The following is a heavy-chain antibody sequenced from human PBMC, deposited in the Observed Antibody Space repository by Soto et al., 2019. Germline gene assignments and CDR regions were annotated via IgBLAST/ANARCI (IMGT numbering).Heavy chain of an antibody. CDR2: ISYSGNT. Sequence: QVQLQESGPGLVKPSQTLSLTCTVSGGSISSGSYYWGWIRQHTGKGLEWIGYISYSGNTYYNPSLNRRIIISLDTSKNQSALSLSSVTAADTAVYYCATDWACTKTLYGLDVWGQGTTVTVSS. CDR3: ATDWACTKTLYGLDV. J-gene: IGHJ6*02. CDR1: GGSISSGSYY. D-gene: IGHD2-2*01. V-gene: IGHV4-31*03.